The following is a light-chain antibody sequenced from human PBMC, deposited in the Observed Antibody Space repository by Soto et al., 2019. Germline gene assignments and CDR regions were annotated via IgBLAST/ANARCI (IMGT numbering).Light chain of an antibody. J-gene: IGKJ1*01. V-gene: IGKV1-33*01. CDR2: DAS. CDR1: QDIATY. Sequence: DIQMTQSPSSLSASVGNRVTITCQASQDIATYLNWYQQKPGQAPNLLIYDASNLETGVPSRFSGGGSGTHFTFTISILQPEDIATYFCQQYDNLPPTWTFGQGTKVEIE. CDR3: QQYDNLPPTWT.